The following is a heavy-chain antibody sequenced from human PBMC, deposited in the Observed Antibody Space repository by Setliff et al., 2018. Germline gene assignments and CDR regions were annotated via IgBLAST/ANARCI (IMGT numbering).Heavy chain of an antibody. CDR1: GGPIGSYY. CDR2: IYSRGNT. CDR3: ARENIAAED. D-gene: IGHD6-13*01. J-gene: IGHJ4*02. V-gene: IGHV4-4*07. Sequence: PSETLSLTCTVSGGPIGSYYWTWIRHSAGKGLEWIGRIYSRGNTNYNPSLKSRVTLSVDTSKNLFSLKMTSMTAADTAIYYCARENIAAEDWGQGTLVTVSS.